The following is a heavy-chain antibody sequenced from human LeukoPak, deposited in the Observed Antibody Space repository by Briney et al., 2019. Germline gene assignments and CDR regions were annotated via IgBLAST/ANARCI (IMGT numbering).Heavy chain of an antibody. Sequence: GGSLRLSCAASGFTFDDYAMHWVRQAPGKGLEWVSGISWNSGSIGYADSVKGRFTISRDNSKNTLYLQMNSLRAEDTAVYYCARHRSSWLIDYWGQGTLVTVSS. J-gene: IGHJ4*02. D-gene: IGHD5-12*01. V-gene: IGHV3-9*01. CDR1: GFTFDDYA. CDR2: ISWNSGSI. CDR3: ARHRSSWLIDY.